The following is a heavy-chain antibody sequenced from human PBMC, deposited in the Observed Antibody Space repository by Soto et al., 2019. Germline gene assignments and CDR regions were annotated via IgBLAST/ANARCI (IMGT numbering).Heavy chain of an antibody. D-gene: IGHD6-19*01. Sequence: EVQLLESGGGLVRPGESLRLSCEASGFNFNKYAMSWVRQAPGEGLEWVSGISCCGGTASYADSVKGRFTIARDDAKNTLYLDMNSLRVEDTAEYYCAKADGQQWLLPHLENWGRGTLVTVS. CDR3: AKADGQQWLLPHLEN. CDR2: ISCCGGTA. J-gene: IGHJ4*02. CDR1: GFNFNKYA. V-gene: IGHV3-23*01.